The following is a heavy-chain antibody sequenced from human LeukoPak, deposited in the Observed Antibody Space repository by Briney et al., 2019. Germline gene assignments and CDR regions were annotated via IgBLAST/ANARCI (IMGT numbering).Heavy chain of an antibody. D-gene: IGHD6-13*01. CDR2: ISGSGGST. CDR1: GFTFSSYA. CDR3: TKNRIAAAGRHDY. V-gene: IGHV3-23*01. Sequence: GGSLRLSCAASGFTFSSYAMSWVRQAPGKGLEWVSAISGSGGSTYYADSVKGRFTISRDNSKNTLYLQMDSLRAEDTAVYYCTKNRIAAAGRHDYWGQGTLVTVSS. J-gene: IGHJ4*02.